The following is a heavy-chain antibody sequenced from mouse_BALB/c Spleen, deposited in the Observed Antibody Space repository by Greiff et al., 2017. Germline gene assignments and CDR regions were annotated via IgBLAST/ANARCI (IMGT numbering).Heavy chain of an antibody. V-gene: IGHV1S81*02. CDR2: INPSNGRT. J-gene: IGHJ2*01. CDR3: ARRDFDY. Sequence: QVQLQQPGAELVKPGASVKLSCKASGYTFTSYWMHWVKQRPGQGLEWIGEINPSNGRTNYNEKFKSKATLTVDKSSSTAYMQLSSLTSEDSAVYYSARRDFDYWGQGTTLTVSS. CDR1: GYTFTSYW.